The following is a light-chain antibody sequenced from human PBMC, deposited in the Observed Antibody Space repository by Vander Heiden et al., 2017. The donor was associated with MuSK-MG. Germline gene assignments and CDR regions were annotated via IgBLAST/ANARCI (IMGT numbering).Light chain of an antibody. CDR1: QGVSVN. V-gene: IGKV3-15*01. CDR2: GTS. Sequence: EIVMTQSPATLSLSPGESVTLSCRASQGVSVNVAWYQQKPGQAPRLLIFGTSTRATGVPARFSGSGSGTEFTLTISSLQSEDFAVYFCQQYDRWPQAFGQGTRVDVK. CDR3: QQYDRWPQA. J-gene: IGKJ1*01.